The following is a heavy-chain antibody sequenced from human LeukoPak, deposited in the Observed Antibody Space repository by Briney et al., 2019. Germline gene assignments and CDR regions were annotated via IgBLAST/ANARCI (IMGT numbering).Heavy chain of an antibody. J-gene: IGHJ4*02. CDR2: ISAYNGNT. D-gene: IGHD3-3*01. V-gene: IGHV1-18*01. CDR3: ARDGELRFLEWLFPPYGGYYFDY. CDR1: GYTFTSYG. Sequence: GASVKVSCKASGYTFTSYGISWVRQAPGQGLEWMGWISAYNGNTNYAQKLQGRVTMTTDTSTSTAYMELRSLRSDDTAVYYCARDGELRFLEWLFPPYGGYYFDYWGQGTLVTVSS.